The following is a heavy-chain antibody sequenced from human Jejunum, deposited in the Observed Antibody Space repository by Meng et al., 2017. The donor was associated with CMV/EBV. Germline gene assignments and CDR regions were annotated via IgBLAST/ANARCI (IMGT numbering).Heavy chain of an antibody. J-gene: IGHJ4*02. V-gene: IGHV3-30*04. D-gene: IGHD2-2*01. Sequence: CAASGFTFSSHAMHWVRQAPGKGLEWVAVTSYDGNSQYYTDSVKGRFTISRDNAKSSLYLQMNSLRAEDTALYYCARAGWAAIGYWGQGTVVTVSS. CDR2: TSYDGNSQ. CDR3: ARAGWAAIGY. CDR1: GFTFSSHA.